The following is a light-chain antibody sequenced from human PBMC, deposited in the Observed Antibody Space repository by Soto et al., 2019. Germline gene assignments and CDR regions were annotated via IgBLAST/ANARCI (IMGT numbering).Light chain of an antibody. V-gene: IGKV3-20*01. CDR3: QQYGSSPLT. CDR2: GAS. Sequence: EIVLTQSPGTLSLSPGERATLSCRASQSVSSSYLAWYQQKHGQAPRLLIYGASSRATGIPDRLSGSGSGTDFTLTISRLEPEDFAVYYCQQYGSSPLTFGQGTKVEIK. J-gene: IGKJ1*01. CDR1: QSVSSSY.